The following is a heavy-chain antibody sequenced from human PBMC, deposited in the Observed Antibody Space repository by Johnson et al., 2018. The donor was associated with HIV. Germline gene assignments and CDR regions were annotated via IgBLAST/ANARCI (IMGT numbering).Heavy chain of an antibody. D-gene: IGHD1-26*01. V-gene: IGHV3-23*04. CDR2: ISGSGGST. J-gene: IGHJ3*02. CDR3: AGGVGAPYAFDI. CDR1: GFTFSSYA. Sequence: EVHLVESGGGVVQPGRSLRLSCAASGFTFSSYAMSWVRQAPGKGLEWVSAISGSGGSTYYADSVKGRFTISRDNSKNTLYLQMSSLRAEDTAVYYCAGGVGAPYAFDIWCQGTMVTVSS.